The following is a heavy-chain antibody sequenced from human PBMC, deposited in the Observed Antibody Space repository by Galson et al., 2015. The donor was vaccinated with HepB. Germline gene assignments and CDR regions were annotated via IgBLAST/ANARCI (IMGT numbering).Heavy chain of an antibody. D-gene: IGHD1-26*01. J-gene: IGHJ2*01. CDR1: GFTFSNYA. CDR2: ISTSGENT. V-gene: IGHV3-23*01. CDR3: AKYSGSYLWYLDL. Sequence: SLRLSCAASGFTFSNYAMTWVRQAPGKGLEWVSAISTSGENTYYADSVRGRFTISRDNSKNTLYLQMNSLRAEDTAVYYCAKYSGSYLWYLDLWGRGTLVTVSS.